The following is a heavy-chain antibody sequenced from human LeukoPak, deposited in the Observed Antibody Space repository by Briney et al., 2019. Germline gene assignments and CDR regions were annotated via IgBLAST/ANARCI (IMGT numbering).Heavy chain of an antibody. J-gene: IGHJ4*02. Sequence: GGSLRLSCAASGFTFSNYGMHWVRQAPGKGLEWVAVISYDGSNKYYADSVKGRFTISRDNSKNTLYLQMNSLRAEDTAVYYCARADLSGWTSDYFDYWGQGTLVTVSS. CDR1: GFTFSNYG. D-gene: IGHD6-19*01. CDR3: ARADLSGWTSDYFDY. V-gene: IGHV3-30*19. CDR2: ISYDGSNK.